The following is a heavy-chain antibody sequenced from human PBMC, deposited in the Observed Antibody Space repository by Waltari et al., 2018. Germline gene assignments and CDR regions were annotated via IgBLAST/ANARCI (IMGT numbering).Heavy chain of an antibody. CDR1: GGTFSSYA. D-gene: IGHD3-16*02. J-gene: IGHJ4*02. CDR2: IIPIFGTA. Sequence: QVQLVQSGAEVKKPGSSVKVSCKASGGTFSSYAISWVRQAPGQGLEWMGRIIPIFGTANYAQKFQGRVTITRNTSISTAYMELSSLRSEDTAVYYCARAGYYDYIWGSYRPSYYFDYWGQGTLVTVSS. CDR3: ARAGYYDYIWGSYRPSYYFDY. V-gene: IGHV1-69*05.